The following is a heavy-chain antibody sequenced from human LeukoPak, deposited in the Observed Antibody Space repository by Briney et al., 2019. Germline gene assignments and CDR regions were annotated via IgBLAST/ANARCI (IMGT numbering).Heavy chain of an antibody. CDR3: ARGRVPYYYDSSGYFDENYFDY. J-gene: IGHJ4*02. D-gene: IGHD3-22*01. Sequence: SETLSLTCTVSDDSITIYYWSWIRQPPGKGLEWIGYIDHTGITNYNPSLNSRVTISRDTSKNHFSLELSSATAADTAVYYCARGRVPYYYDSSGYFDENYFDYWGQGTLVTVSS. CDR2: IDHTGIT. CDR1: DDSITIYY. V-gene: IGHV4-59*01.